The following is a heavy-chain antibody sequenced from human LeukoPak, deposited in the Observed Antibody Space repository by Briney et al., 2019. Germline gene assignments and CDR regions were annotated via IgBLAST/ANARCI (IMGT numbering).Heavy chain of an antibody. CDR3: ARVLDIVATLGYYYYMDV. V-gene: IGHV1-69*05. Sequence: ASVTVSSRASGGTFITYAISGVRQAPGQGLEGMGGIIPIFGTANYAQQFQGRVTITTDESTSTAYMELSSLRSEDTAVYYCARVLDIVATLGYYYYMDVWGKGTTVTVSS. CDR1: GGTFITYA. CDR2: IIPIFGTA. J-gene: IGHJ6*03. D-gene: IGHD5-12*01.